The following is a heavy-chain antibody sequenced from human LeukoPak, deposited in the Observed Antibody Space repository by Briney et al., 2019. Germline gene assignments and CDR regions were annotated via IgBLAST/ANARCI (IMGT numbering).Heavy chain of an antibody. D-gene: IGHD2-15*01. CDR2: IYRSGDT. CDR3: ASPYCSGGYCYFDY. Sequence: PGGSLRLSCAASGFTFSSYGMHWVRQPPGKGLEWIGEIYRSGDTKYNPSLKSRVTISVDKSKNQFSLKVNFVTAADTAVYYCASPYCSGGYCYFDYWGQGTLVIVSS. V-gene: IGHV4-4*02. CDR1: GFTFSSYG. J-gene: IGHJ4*02.